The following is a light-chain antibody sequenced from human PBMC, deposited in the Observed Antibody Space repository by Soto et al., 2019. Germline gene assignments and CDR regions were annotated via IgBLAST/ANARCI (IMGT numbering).Light chain of an antibody. CDR3: QQSLTTPWT. V-gene: IGKV1-39*01. Sequence: DIQMTQSPSSLSASVGDRGTITCRASQSVSAYFNWYQQKPGQAPRLLIYATSSLPSGVPSRFSGSGSGTDFTLTISSLQPEDFATYYCQQSLTTPWTFGQGTKVEIK. J-gene: IGKJ1*01. CDR1: QSVSAY. CDR2: ATS.